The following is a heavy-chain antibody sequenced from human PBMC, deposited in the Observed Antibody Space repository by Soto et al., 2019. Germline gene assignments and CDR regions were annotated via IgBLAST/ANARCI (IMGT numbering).Heavy chain of an antibody. D-gene: IGHD6-19*01. CDR1: GFTFSSYA. V-gene: IGHV3-23*01. CDR2: ISGSGGST. CDR3: AAPVDGTVGEDY. J-gene: IGHJ4*02. Sequence: GGSLRLSCAASGFTFSSYAMSWVRQAPGKGLEWVSAISGSGGSTYYADSVKGRFTISRDNSKNTLYLQMNSLRAEDAAVYYCAAPVDGTVGEDYWGPGTLVTVSS.